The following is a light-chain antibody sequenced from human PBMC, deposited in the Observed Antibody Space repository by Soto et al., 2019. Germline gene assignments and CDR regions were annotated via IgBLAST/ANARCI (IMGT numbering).Light chain of an antibody. Sequence: EIGLTQSPATLSLSPGERATLSCRASQSVGTYLAWYQQKPGQAPRLVIYDASYRATGLPARFSGGGSETDFTLTISSLEPEDFAVYYCHQRSNWPRTFGQGTKVDI. CDR2: DAS. J-gene: IGKJ1*01. CDR1: QSVGTY. V-gene: IGKV3-11*01. CDR3: HQRSNWPRT.